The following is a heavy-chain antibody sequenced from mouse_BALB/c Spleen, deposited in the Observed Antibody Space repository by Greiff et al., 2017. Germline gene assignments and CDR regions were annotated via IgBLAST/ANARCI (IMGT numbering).Heavy chain of an antibody. Sequence: EVQLQQSGTVLARPGASVKMSCKASGYSFTSYWMHWVKQRPGQGLEWIGAIYPGNSDTSYNQKFKGKAKLTAVTSASTAYMELSSLTNEDSAVYYCTRDYGYLFFDYWGQGTTLTVSS. CDR3: TRDYGYLFFDY. J-gene: IGHJ2*01. CDR1: GYSFTSYW. CDR2: IYPGNSDT. V-gene: IGHV1-5*01. D-gene: IGHD1-2*01.